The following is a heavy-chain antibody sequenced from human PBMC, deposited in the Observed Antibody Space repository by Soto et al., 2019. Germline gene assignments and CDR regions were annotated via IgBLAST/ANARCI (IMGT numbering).Heavy chain of an antibody. J-gene: IGHJ4*02. Sequence: PGGSLRLSCAASGFTFSSYAMHWVRQAPGKGLEWVAVISYDGSNKYYADSVKGRFTIPRDNSKNTLYLQMNSLRAEDTAVYYCARDRGYSYGSVDYWGQGTLVTVSS. CDR3: ARDRGYSYGSVDY. CDR1: GFTFSSYA. D-gene: IGHD5-18*01. CDR2: ISYDGSNK. V-gene: IGHV3-30-3*01.